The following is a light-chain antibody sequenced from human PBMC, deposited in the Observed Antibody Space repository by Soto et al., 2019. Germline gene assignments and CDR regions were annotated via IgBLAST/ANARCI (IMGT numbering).Light chain of an antibody. V-gene: IGKV3-20*01. J-gene: IGKJ5*01. Sequence: PGESATLSCRATRSVSSYLAWYQQKPGQAPRLLIYDASSRPTDIPARFSGSGSGTDFTLTISRLEPEDFAVYYCQQYGSSPPITFGQGTRLEIK. CDR3: QQYGSSPPIT. CDR1: RSVSSY. CDR2: DAS.